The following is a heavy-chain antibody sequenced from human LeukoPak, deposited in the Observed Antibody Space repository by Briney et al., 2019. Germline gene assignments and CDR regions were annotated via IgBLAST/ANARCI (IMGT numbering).Heavy chain of an antibody. CDR3: ARERRRVIDY. J-gene: IGHJ4*02. CDR1: GFTFDDYT. V-gene: IGHV3-43*01. D-gene: IGHD1-26*01. Sequence: GGSLRLSCAASGFTFDDYTMHWVGQVPGKGLQWVSLITWDGGSTFYADSVKGRFTISRDNSKKSLSLQMYGLSTEDSALYYCARERRRVIDYWGQGTLVTVSS. CDR2: ITWDGGST.